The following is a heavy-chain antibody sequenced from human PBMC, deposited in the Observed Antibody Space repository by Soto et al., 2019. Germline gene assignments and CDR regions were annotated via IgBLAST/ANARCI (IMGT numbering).Heavy chain of an antibody. J-gene: IGHJ3*02. Sequence: ASVKVSCKASGGTFSSYAISWVRQAPGQGLEWMGGIIPIFGTANYAQKFQGRVTITTDESTSTAYMELSSLRSEDTDGECCTRGIGEYDRPDAFDIWGQGTMVTVSS. CDR2: IIPIFGTA. V-gene: IGHV1-69*05. D-gene: IGHD3-10*01. CDR3: TRGIGEYDRPDAFDI. CDR1: GGTFSSYA.